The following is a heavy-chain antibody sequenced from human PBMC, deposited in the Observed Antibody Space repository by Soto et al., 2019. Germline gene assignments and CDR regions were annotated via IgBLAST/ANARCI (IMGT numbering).Heavy chain of an antibody. J-gene: IGHJ4*02. CDR2: ISAYNGNK. CDR1: GYMFTTYG. D-gene: IGHD6-6*01. Sequence: QVQLVQSGGEVKKPGASVEVSCRTSGYMFTTYGMSWVRQAPGQGLEWMAWISAYNGNKKYAQKFQGRVTMATETPTSTVPMELRNLTSDDTGTYFVERTGGGMAARPLEYWGQGTLVTVSS. V-gene: IGHV1-18*04. CDR3: ERTGGGMAARPLEY.